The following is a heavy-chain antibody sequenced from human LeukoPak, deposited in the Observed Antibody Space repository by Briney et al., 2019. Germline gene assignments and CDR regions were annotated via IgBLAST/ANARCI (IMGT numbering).Heavy chain of an antibody. V-gene: IGHV4-34*01. D-gene: IGHD3-10*01. Sequence: SETLSLTCAVYGGSFSGYYWSWIRQPPGKGLEWIGEINHSGSTNYNPSLKSRVTISVDTSKDQFSLRLSSVTAADTAVYYCARHSSYYGNFDYWGQGTLVTVSS. CDR3: ARHSSYYGNFDY. CDR2: INHSGST. J-gene: IGHJ4*02. CDR1: GGSFSGYY.